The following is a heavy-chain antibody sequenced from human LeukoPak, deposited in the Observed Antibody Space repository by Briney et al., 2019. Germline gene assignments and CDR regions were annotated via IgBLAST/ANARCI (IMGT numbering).Heavy chain of an antibody. CDR2: ISHSGST. J-gene: IGHJ5*02. CDR3: AREIGVHVIGYATWIDP. D-gene: IGHD3-16*02. CDR1: GGSICSYY. Sequence: SETLSLTCTVSGGSICSYYWNWIGQPPGKGMEWIGSISHSGSTSYNPSLKSRVTISVDTSKNQFSLKLTSVTAADSAVYWCAREIGVHVIGYATWIDPSGQGTLVTVSS. V-gene: IGHV4-38-2*02.